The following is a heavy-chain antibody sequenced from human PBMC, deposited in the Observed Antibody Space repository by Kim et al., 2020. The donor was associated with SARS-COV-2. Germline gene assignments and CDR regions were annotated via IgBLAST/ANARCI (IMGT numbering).Heavy chain of an antibody. J-gene: IGHJ4*02. CDR2: IIPILGIA. D-gene: IGHD6-13*01. CDR1: GGTFSSYA. Sequence: SVKVSCKASGGTFSSYAISWVRQAPGQGLEWMGRIIPILGIANYAQKFQGRVTITADKSTSTAYMELSSLRSEDTAVYYCASKPEYSSSWYFDYWGQGTLVTVSS. V-gene: IGHV1-69*04. CDR3: ASKPEYSSSWYFDY.